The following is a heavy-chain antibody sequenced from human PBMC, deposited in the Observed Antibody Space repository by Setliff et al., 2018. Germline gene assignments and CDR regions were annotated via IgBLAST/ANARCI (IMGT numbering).Heavy chain of an antibody. CDR2: VYHSGTA. Sequence: ETLSLTCTVSGGPFSGASIWSRIRQPPGKGLEFIGYVYHSGTAKYDPSLESRAIMSVDASKNEISLKLKSVTAADTAVYYCAKGGTYRYFDFWGQGALVTVS. CDR3: AKGGTYRYFDF. J-gene: IGHJ4*02. D-gene: IGHD1-1*01. V-gene: IGHV4-59*01. CDR1: GGPFSGAS.